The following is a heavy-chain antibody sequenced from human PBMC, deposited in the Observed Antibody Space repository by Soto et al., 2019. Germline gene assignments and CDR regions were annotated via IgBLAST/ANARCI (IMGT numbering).Heavy chain of an antibody. CDR3: AKGQLELPYYFDY. D-gene: IGHD1-7*01. J-gene: IGHJ4*02. CDR1: GFTFSSYA. CDR2: ISGSGGST. V-gene: IGHV3-23*01. Sequence: GESLKISCAASGFTFSSYAMSWVRQAPGKGLEWVSAISGSGGSTYYADSVKGRFTISRDNSKNTLYLQMNSLRAEDTAVYYCAKGQLELPYYFDYWGQGTLVTVSS.